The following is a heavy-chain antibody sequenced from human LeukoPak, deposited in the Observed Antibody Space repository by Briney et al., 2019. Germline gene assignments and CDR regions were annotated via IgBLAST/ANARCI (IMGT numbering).Heavy chain of an antibody. CDR1: GGSISSYH. V-gene: IGHV4-59*01. CDR2: IYYSGST. Sequence: SETLSLTCTVSGGSISSYHWSWIRQPPGKGLEWIGYIYYSGSTNYNPSLKSRVTISVDTSKYQFSLKLSSVTAADTAVYCCARGQAYFDYWGQGTLVTVSS. J-gene: IGHJ4*02. CDR3: ARGQAYFDY.